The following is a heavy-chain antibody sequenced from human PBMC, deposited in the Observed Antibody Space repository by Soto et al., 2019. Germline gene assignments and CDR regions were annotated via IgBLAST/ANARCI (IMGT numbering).Heavy chain of an antibody. CDR1: GATISSGGFY. D-gene: IGHD4-17*01. Sequence: QVQLQESGPGLVEASQTLSLTCTVSGATISSGGFYWSWIRQRPGKGLEWTGHIYYTGSTYYNPSLNSRVTISVDMSRNQFSLKLRSVTAADTAKYFCARDDSFYGEPGYGMNVWGQGTTVTVSS. CDR3: ARDDSFYGEPGYGMNV. J-gene: IGHJ6*02. V-gene: IGHV4-31*03. CDR2: IYYTGST.